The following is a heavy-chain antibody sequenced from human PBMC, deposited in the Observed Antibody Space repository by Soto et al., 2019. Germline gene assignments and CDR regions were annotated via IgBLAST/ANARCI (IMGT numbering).Heavy chain of an antibody. CDR1: GGSISSGGYY. CDR2: IYYSGST. D-gene: IGHD3-3*01. V-gene: IGHV4-31*03. CDR3: ARAEWLSPSWYGMDV. J-gene: IGHJ6*02. Sequence: QVQLQESGPGLVKPSQTLSLTCTVSGGSISSGGYYWSWIRQHPGKGLEWIGYIYYSGSTYYNPSLKSRVTIXXDXSXXQCSLKLSSVTAADTAVYYCARAEWLSPSWYGMDVWGQGTTVTVSS.